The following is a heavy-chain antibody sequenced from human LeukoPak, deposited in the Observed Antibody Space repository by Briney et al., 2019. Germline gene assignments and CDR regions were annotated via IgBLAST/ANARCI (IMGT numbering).Heavy chain of an antibody. CDR1: PFGFSNYG. CDR3: ASGGPTRGSLAY. D-gene: IGHD1-26*01. V-gene: IGHV3-30*02. CDR2: IRRDGTYI. J-gene: IGHJ4*02. Sequence: GASLRLSCAASPFGFSNYGMYWVRQTPDKSLECVAYIRRDGTYINYLDSVKGRFSISRDNSKTTVWLQMNSLRVEDTALYYCASGGPTRGSLAYWGQGTLVTVSS.